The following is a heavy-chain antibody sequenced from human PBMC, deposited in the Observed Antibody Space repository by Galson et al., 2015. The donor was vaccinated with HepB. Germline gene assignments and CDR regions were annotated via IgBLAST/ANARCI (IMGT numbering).Heavy chain of an antibody. V-gene: IGHV1-3*01. D-gene: IGHD6-19*01. CDR1: GYAFASYA. Sequence: SVKVSCKASGYAFASYAIHWVRQAPGQRLEWMGWINPGNANTKYSQKFRGRVTITITRDTSASTAYMELSSLRSEDTAVYYCARLLSSGWPNYYYYGMDVWGQGTTVTVSS. CDR2: INPGNANT. J-gene: IGHJ6*02. CDR3: ARLLSSGWPNYYYYGMDV.